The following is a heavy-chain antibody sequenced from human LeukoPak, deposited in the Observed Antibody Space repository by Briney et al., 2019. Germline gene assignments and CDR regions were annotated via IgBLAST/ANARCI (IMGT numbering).Heavy chain of an antibody. Sequence: SETLSLTCAVYGGSFSGYYWSWIRQSPEKGLEWIGEINHSGSTNYNPSLKSRVTISVDTSKNQFSLKLSSVTAADTAVYYCARDYKVLNGFVPREVGATGGWFDPWGQGTLVTVSS. CDR1: GGSFSGYY. J-gene: IGHJ5*02. V-gene: IGHV4-34*01. D-gene: IGHD1-26*01. CDR3: ARDYKVLNGFVPREVGATGGWFDP. CDR2: INHSGST.